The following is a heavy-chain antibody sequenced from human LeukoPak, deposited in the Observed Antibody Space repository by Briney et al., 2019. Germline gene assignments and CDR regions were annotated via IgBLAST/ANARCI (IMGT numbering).Heavy chain of an antibody. Sequence: GGSLRLSCAASGFIFSNHGMHWVRQAPGKRLEWVAVIWDDGNNKRYANSVNGRFTISRDNSENTLYLQMNGLTAEDAAMYYCARDSYQDYYGRFDPWGQGTLVIVSS. CDR1: GFIFSNHG. CDR3: ARDSYQDYYGRFDP. D-gene: IGHD3-10*01. J-gene: IGHJ5*02. CDR2: IWDDGNNK. V-gene: IGHV3-33*01.